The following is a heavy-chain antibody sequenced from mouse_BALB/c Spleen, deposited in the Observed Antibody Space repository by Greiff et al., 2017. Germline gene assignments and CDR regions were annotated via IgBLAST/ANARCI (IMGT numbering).Heavy chain of an antibody. CDR2: IWSGGST. CDR1: GFSLTSYG. Sequence: QVQLKESGPGLVQPSQSLSITCTVSGFSLTSYGVHWVRQSPGKGLEWLGVIWSGGSTDYNAAFISRLSISKDNSKSQVFFKMNSLQANDTAIYYCARNGYGYDDAMDYWGQGTSVTVSS. J-gene: IGHJ4*01. D-gene: IGHD2-2*01. V-gene: IGHV2-2*02. CDR3: ARNGYGYDDAMDY.